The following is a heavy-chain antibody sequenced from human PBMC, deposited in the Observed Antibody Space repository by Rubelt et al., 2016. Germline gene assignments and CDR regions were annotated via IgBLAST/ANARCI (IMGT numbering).Heavy chain of an antibody. CDR2: IYYSGST. CDR3: ARHGIASGGSRYYYYYYYMDV. V-gene: IGHV4-59*08. J-gene: IGHJ6*03. CDR1: GGSISSYY. D-gene: IGHD2-15*01. Sequence: QVQLQESGPGLVKPSETLSLTCTVSGGSISSYYWSWIRQPPGKGLEWIGYIYYSGSTNYNPSLKSRVSISVDPSKNQFSLKLSSVTAADTAVYYCARHGIASGGSRYYYYYYYMDVWGKGTTVTVSS.